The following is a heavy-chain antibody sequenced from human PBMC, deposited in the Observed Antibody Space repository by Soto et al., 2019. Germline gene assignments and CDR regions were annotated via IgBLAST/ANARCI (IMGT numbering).Heavy chain of an antibody. D-gene: IGHD6-6*01. CDR2: IYYSGST. Sequence: QVRLQESGPGLVKPSETLSLTCTVSGGSISSYYWSWIRQPPGKGLEWIGYIYYSGSTNYNPSLKSRVTISVDTSKNQFSLKLSSVTAADTAVYYCARVWDSSSPFDYWGQGTLVTVSS. CDR3: ARVWDSSSPFDY. CDR1: GGSISSYY. V-gene: IGHV4-59*01. J-gene: IGHJ4*02.